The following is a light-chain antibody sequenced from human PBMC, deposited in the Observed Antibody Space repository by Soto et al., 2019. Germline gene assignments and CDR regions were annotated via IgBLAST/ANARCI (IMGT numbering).Light chain of an antibody. CDR3: SSYTSSSTLGV. V-gene: IGLV2-14*01. J-gene: IGLJ1*01. CDR1: SSDVGGYNY. CDR2: EVS. Sequence: QSALTQPASVSGSPGQSITISCTGTSSDVGGYNYVSWYQQHPGKAPKLMFYEVSNRPSGVSNRFSGSKSGNTASLTISGLQAEVEADYYCSSYTSSSTLGVFGTGTKVTVL.